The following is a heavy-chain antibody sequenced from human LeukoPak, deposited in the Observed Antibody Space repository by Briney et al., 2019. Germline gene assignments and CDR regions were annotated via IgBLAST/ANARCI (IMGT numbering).Heavy chain of an antibody. CDR1: GYTFTNHG. CDR2: ISTYYGNT. Sequence: GASVKVSCKASGYTFTNHGISWVRQAPGQGLEWMGWISTYYGNTNYAQKLQGRVTMTTDTSTSTAFMELRSLRSDDTAVYYCARDEGSCTLTTCYRNWFDPWGQGTLVTVSS. V-gene: IGHV1-18*01. D-gene: IGHD2-2*01. J-gene: IGHJ5*02. CDR3: ARDEGSCTLTTCYRNWFDP.